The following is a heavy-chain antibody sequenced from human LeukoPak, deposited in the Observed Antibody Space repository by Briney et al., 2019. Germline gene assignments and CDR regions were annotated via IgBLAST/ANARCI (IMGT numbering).Heavy chain of an antibody. D-gene: IGHD3-22*01. CDR1: GYTFTGYY. J-gene: IGHJ4*02. CDR2: IIPLFGKA. CDR3: AREWNYESSGYFYYY. Sequence: GASVKVSCKASGYTFTGYYMHWVRQAPGQGLEWMGGIIPLFGKANYAQKFQGRVTITADESTSTAYMELSSLRSEDTALYYCAREWNYESSGYFYYYWGQGTLVTVSS. V-gene: IGHV1-69*13.